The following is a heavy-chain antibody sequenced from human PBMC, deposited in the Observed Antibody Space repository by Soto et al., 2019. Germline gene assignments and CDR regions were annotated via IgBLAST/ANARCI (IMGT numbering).Heavy chain of an antibody. CDR1: GVSLNSGHYY. D-gene: IGHD2-15*01. V-gene: IGHV4-39*01. CDR3: GKVLIGATRHADVDS. CDR2: GYYDEGT. J-gene: IGHJ4*02. Sequence: QVQLQESGPGLLEPLETLSLTCSVSGVSLNSGHYYWVWVRQSPGKGLAWIASGYYDEGTYYSPSLKSRVTISIDKPRNQFSLTLKSVTAADTAVYYCGKVLIGATRHADVDSWRQGARVTVSS.